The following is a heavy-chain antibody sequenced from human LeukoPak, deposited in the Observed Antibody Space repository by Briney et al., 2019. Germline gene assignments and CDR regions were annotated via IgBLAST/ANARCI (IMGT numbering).Heavy chain of an antibody. CDR3: ARKGAYDSSGYDY. V-gene: IGHV1-2*02. Sequence: ASVKVSCKASGYTFTGYYMHWVRQAPGQGLEWMGWINPNSGGTNYAQKFQGRVTMTRDTSISTAYMELSRLRSDDTAVYYCARKGAYDSSGYDYWGQGTLVTVSS. J-gene: IGHJ4*02. D-gene: IGHD3-22*01. CDR1: GYTFTGYY. CDR2: INPNSGGT.